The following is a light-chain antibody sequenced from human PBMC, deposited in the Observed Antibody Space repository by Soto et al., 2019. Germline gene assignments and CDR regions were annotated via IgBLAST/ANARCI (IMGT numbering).Light chain of an antibody. CDR3: QHRSSWPPT. CDR1: QSVSSY. Sequence: EIVLTQSPATLSLSPGERATLSCRASQSVSSYLAWYRQKPGQAPRLLIYDASNRATGIPARFSGSGSGTDFTLTISSLEPEDFAVYYCQHRSSWPPTVGQGTRLEIK. CDR2: DAS. J-gene: IGKJ5*01. V-gene: IGKV3-11*01.